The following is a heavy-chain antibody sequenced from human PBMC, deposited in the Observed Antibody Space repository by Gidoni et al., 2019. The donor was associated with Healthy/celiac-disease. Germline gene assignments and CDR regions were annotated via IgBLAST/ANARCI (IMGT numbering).Heavy chain of an antibody. Sequence: EVQLVESGGGFVQPGGSLRLSCAASGFPFSTFWMHWVRQAPGKGLVWVPRINSDASSTSYAASVKGRFTSSRDNAKSTLYLQMNSLRAEDTAVYYCARAGGVGGSFDMWGQGTMVTVSS. J-gene: IGHJ3*02. D-gene: IGHD1-26*01. CDR3: ARAGGVGGSFDM. CDR1: GFPFSTFW. CDR2: INSDASST. V-gene: IGHV3-74*01.